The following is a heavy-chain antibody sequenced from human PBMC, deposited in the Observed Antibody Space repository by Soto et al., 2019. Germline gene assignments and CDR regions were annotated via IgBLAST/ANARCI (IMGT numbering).Heavy chain of an antibody. CDR2: ISSSSSYI. Sequence: EVQLVESGGGLVKPGGSLRLCCAASGFTFSSYSMNWVRQAPGKGLEWVSSISSSSSYIYYADSVKGRFTISRDNAKNSLYLQMNSLRAEDTAVYYCARGTILCSGGSCYPQPFDYSGQGTLVTVSS. CDR1: GFTFSSYS. CDR3: ARGTILCSGGSCYPQPFDY. V-gene: IGHV3-21*01. J-gene: IGHJ4*02. D-gene: IGHD2-15*01.